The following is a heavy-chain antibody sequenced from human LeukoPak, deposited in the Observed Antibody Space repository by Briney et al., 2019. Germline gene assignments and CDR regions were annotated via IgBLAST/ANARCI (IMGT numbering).Heavy chain of an antibody. J-gene: IGHJ4*02. D-gene: IGHD6-19*01. Sequence: ASVKVSCKVSGYTLTELSMHWVRQPPGKGLEGMGGFDLEDGETIFAQKFQGRVTMTEDTSTDTAYMELSSLRSKDTAVYYCATSPEAVAGRFDYWGQGTLVTVSS. CDR2: FDLEDGET. CDR1: GYTLTELS. CDR3: ATSPEAVAGRFDY. V-gene: IGHV1-24*01.